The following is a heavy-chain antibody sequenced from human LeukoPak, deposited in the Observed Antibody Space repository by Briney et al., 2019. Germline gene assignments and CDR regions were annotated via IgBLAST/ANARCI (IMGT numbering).Heavy chain of an antibody. CDR3: ARLDTSDWAWYFDL. CDR2: IFTSGFT. J-gene: IGHJ2*01. D-gene: IGHD6-19*01. CDR1: GGSFSSYY. V-gene: IGHV4-4*09. Sequence: SETLSLTCIVSGGSFSSYYWSWIRQPPGKGLELIGYIFTSGFTNYNPSLESRVTISLDTSKNQFSLKLYSVTAADTAVYYCARLDTSDWAWYFDLWGRDSLVTVSS.